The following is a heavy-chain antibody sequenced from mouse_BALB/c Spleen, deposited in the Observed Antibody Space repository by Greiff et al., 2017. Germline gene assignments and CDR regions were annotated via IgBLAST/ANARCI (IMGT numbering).Heavy chain of an antibody. Sequence: EVQGVESGGGLVKPGGSLKLSCAASGFTFSSYAMSWVRQTPEKRLEWVATISSGGSYTYYPDSVKGRFTISRDNAKNTLYLQMSSLRSEDTAMYYCARGYRYGDYYAMDYWGQGTSVTVSS. CDR1: GFTFSSYA. CDR2: ISSGGSYT. CDR3: ARGYRYGDYYAMDY. J-gene: IGHJ4*01. V-gene: IGHV5-9-3*01. D-gene: IGHD2-14*01.